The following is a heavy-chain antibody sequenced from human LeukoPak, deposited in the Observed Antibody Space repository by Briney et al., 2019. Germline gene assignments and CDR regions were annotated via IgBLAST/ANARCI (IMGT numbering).Heavy chain of an antibody. CDR2: IYPGDSDT. J-gene: IGHJ4*02. D-gene: IGHD3-3*01. V-gene: IGHV5-51*01. Sequence: GESLKISCKGSGYSFTSYWIGWVRQMPGKGLEWMGIIYPGDSDTRYSPSFQGQVTISADKSISTAYLQWSSLKASGTAMYYCARLSLSDYYDFWSGPFDYWGQGTLVTVSS. CDR3: ARLSLSDYYDFWSGPFDY. CDR1: GYSFTSYW.